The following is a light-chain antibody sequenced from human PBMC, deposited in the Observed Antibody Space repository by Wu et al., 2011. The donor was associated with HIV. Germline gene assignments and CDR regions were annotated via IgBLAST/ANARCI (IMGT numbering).Light chain of an antibody. CDR1: QGVSSY. CDR2: GAS. Sequence: ENALTQSPATLSLSPGERATLSCRASQGVSSYLAWYQQKPGQAPRLLIYGASNRATGIPARFSGSGSGTDFTLTISRLEPEDFAVYYCHLYSSAWTFGQGTKVEVK. CDR3: HLYSSAWT. V-gene: IGKV3-11*01. J-gene: IGKJ1*01.